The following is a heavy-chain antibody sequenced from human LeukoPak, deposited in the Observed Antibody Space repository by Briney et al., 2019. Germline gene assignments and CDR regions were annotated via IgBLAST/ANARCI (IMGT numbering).Heavy chain of an antibody. D-gene: IGHD1-26*01. Sequence: SGGSLRLSCAASGFTFSSYGMHWVRQAPGKGLEWVAVISYDGSNKYYADSVKGRFTISRDNSKNTLYLQMNSLRAEDTAVYYCAKDKPYSGSSPDFDYWGQGTLVTVSS. CDR2: ISYDGSNK. V-gene: IGHV3-30*18. CDR3: AKDKPYSGSSPDFDY. J-gene: IGHJ4*02. CDR1: GFTFSSYG.